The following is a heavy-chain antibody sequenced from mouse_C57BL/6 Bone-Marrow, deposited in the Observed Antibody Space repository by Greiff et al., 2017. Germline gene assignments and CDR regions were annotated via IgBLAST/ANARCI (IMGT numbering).Heavy chain of an antibody. J-gene: IGHJ1*03. Sequence: QVQLQQPGAELVMPGASVKLSCKASGYTFTSYWMHWVKQRPGQGLEWIGEIDPSDSYTNYNQKFKGKSTLTVDKSSSTAYMLLSSLTSEDSAVYYCARSPITTVVEDWYFDVWGTGTTVTVSS. V-gene: IGHV1-69*01. CDR2: IDPSDSYT. CDR1: GYTFTSYW. CDR3: ARSPITTVVEDWYFDV. D-gene: IGHD1-1*01.